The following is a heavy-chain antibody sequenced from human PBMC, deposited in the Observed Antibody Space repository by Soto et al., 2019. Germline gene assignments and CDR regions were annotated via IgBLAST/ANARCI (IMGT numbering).Heavy chain of an antibody. CDR2: ISWDGGST. Sequence: TASGFTFDDYTMHWVRQAPGKGLEWVSLISWDGGSTYYADSVKGRFIISRDNSKNSLYLQMNSLTADDTAVYYCAKATTNGGWFNPFDSWGQGALVTVSS. CDR3: AKATTNGGWFNPFDS. CDR1: GFTFDDYT. D-gene: IGHD6-19*01. J-gene: IGHJ4*02. V-gene: IGHV3-43*01.